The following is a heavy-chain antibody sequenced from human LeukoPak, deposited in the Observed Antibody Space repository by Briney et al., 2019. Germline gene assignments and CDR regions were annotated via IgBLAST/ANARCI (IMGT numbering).Heavy chain of an antibody. CDR3: ARAADCSGGSCYPYDYYYGMDV. D-gene: IGHD2-15*01. CDR1: GGTFSSYA. V-gene: IGHV1-69*01. J-gene: IGHJ6*02. Sequence: SVKVSCKASGGTFSSYAISWERQAPGQGLEWMGGIIPIFGTANYAQKFQGRVTITADESTSTAYMELSSLRSEDTAVYYCARAADCSGGSCYPYDYYYGMDVWGQGTTVTVSS. CDR2: IIPIFGTA.